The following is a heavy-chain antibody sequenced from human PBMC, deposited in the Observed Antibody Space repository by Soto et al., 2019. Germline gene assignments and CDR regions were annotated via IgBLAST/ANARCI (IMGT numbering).Heavy chain of an antibody. CDR2: IIPICGTT. Sequence: SVKVSCKASGGTFSSYAISWVRQAPGQGLEWMGGIIPICGTTNYAQKFQGRVTITADKSTSTAYMELSSLRSEDTAVYYCARRTRASVWGSSRYDSYYYGMDVWGQGTTVTVSS. CDR3: ARRTRASVWGSSRYDSYYYGMDV. V-gene: IGHV1-69*06. D-gene: IGHD3-16*02. CDR1: GGTFSSYA. J-gene: IGHJ6*02.